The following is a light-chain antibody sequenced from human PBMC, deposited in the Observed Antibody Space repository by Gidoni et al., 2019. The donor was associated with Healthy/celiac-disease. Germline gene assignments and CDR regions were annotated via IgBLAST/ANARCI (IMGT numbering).Light chain of an antibody. V-gene: IGKV3-11*01. CDR1: QSVSSY. Sequence: EIVLTQSPATLSLSPGERVTLSCRASQSVSSYLAWYQQKPGIPARFSGSGSGTDFTLTISSLEPEDFAVYYCQQRSNWSWTFGQGTKVEIK. CDR3: QQRSNWSWT. J-gene: IGKJ1*01.